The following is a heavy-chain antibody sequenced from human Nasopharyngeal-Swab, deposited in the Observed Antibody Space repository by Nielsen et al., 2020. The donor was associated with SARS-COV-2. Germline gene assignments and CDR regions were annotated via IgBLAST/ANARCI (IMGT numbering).Heavy chain of an antibody. D-gene: IGHD1-26*01. J-gene: IGHJ4*02. CDR1: GFTFSDYY. V-gene: IGHV3-11*01. CDR3: ARFYVRSGRYSGSDPEDY. CDR2: ISSSGSTI. Sequence: GGSLRLSCAASGFTFSDYYMSWTRQAPGKGLEWVSYISSSGSTIYYADSVKGRFTISRDNAKNSLYLQMNSLRAEDTAVYYCARFYVRSGRYSGSDPEDYWGQGTLVTVSS.